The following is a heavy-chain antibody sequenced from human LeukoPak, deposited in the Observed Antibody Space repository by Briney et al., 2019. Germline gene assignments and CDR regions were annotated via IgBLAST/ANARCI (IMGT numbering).Heavy chain of an antibody. CDR1: GFTFSNAW. CDR2: ISSLSGTI. V-gene: IGHV3-48*01. CDR3: VRDQGGAVSY. D-gene: IGHD3-16*01. J-gene: IGHJ4*02. Sequence: GGSLRLSCAASGFTFSNAWMSWVRQAPGKGLEWVSYISSLSGTINYADSVKGRFIISRDNAKNSMFLQMNSLKAEDTAVYYCVRDQGGAVSYWGQGTLVTVSS.